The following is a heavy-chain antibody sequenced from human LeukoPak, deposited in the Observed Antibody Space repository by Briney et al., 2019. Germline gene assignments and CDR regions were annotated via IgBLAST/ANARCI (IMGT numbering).Heavy chain of an antibody. CDR1: GFTFSNFA. CDR3: AKDGAWLRFDD. Sequence: PGGSLRLSCAASGFTFSNFAMTWVRQAPGKGLEWVSGISPGGGPTYYADSVKGRFTISRDDSKNTLYLQMKNLRAEATAVYYCAKDGAWLRFDDWGQGILVTVSS. CDR2: ISPGGGPT. V-gene: IGHV3-23*01. D-gene: IGHD5-12*01. J-gene: IGHJ4*02.